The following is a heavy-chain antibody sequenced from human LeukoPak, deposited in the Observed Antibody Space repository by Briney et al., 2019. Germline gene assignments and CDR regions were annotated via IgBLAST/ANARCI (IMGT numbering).Heavy chain of an antibody. CDR1: GFTFSNYA. D-gene: IGHD5/OR15-5a*01. CDR3: ARDPTQYLRYGHFDY. J-gene: IGHJ4*02. CDR2: INNVASHI. V-gene: IGHV3-21*01. Sequence: GGSLRLSCADSGFTFSNYAMSWVRQAPGKGLEWVSSINNVASHIYYAHSVKGRFTISRDNAKNSLYLQMNSLSDEDTAVYYCARDPTQYLRYGHFDYWGQGTLVTVSS.